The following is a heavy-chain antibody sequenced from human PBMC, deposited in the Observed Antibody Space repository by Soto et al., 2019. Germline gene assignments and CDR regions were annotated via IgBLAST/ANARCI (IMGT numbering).Heavy chain of an antibody. Sequence: EVQLVESGGGLVQPGGSLRLSCAASGFTFSTYSMNWVRQAPGKGLEWVSYISRSSSTIYYADSVKGRFTISRDNAKNSLYLQMNSLRAEDTAVYYWARGLYSSGWYLDYWGQGTLVTVSS. D-gene: IGHD6-19*01. V-gene: IGHV3-48*01. CDR2: ISRSSSTI. J-gene: IGHJ4*02. CDR3: ARGLYSSGWYLDY. CDR1: GFTFSTYS.